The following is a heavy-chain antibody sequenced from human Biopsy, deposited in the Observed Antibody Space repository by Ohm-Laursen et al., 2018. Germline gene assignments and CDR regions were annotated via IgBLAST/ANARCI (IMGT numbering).Heavy chain of an antibody. CDR2: IYYRGNT. V-gene: IGHV4-59*01. CDR3: ARDRGYYSDRTVPGYFDL. J-gene: IGHJ2*01. CDR1: GDSITTYY. D-gene: IGHD3-22*01. Sequence: TLSLTCTVSGDSITTYYWNWIRQAPGKGLEWIGNIYYRGNTNYNPSLQSRVTISVDTSKNHFSLRLRSMTPADTAMYYCARDRGYYSDRTVPGYFDLRGRGTLVTVSS.